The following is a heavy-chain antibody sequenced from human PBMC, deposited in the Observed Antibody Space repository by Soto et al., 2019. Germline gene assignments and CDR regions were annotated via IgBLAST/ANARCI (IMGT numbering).Heavy chain of an antibody. CDR3: ARCRIVGAIAIFDY. V-gene: IGHV4-4*07. D-gene: IGHD1-26*01. Sequence: QVQLQESGPGLVKPSETLSLTCTVSGGSISSYYWSWIRQPAGKGLEWNGRIYTSGSTNYNPSLKSRVTMSVDTSKNQFSLKLSSVTAADTAVYYCARCRIVGAIAIFDYWGQGTLVTVSS. CDR1: GGSISSYY. CDR2: IYTSGST. J-gene: IGHJ4*02.